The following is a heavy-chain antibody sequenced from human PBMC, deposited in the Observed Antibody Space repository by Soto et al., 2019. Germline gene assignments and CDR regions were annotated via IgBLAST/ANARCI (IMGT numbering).Heavy chain of an antibody. V-gene: IGHV3-74*01. Sequence: EVQLVESGGGLVQPGGSLRLACAVSGFTFSSYWMHWVRQIPGKGLMWVSRISTDGSITSYDDSVKGRFTISRDNAKNTLYLQMNSLRAEDTAVYSCARGPYSSSFDYWGKGTLVTVAS. CDR1: GFTFSSYW. J-gene: IGHJ4*02. D-gene: IGHD6-6*01. CDR2: ISTDGSIT. CDR3: ARGPYSSSFDY.